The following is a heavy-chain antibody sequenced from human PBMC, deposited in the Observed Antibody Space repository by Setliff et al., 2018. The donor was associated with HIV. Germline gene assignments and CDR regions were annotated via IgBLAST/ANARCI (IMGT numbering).Heavy chain of an antibody. J-gene: IGHJ4*02. CDR1: GYTFTGYG. CDR2: MSPNSGNT. Sequence: ASVKVSCKASGYTFTGYGINWVRQATGRGPEWMGWMSPNSGNTGYAQKFDGRVTMSRDASVSTAYLELRSLKFDDTAVYYCARGGTLFYWGQGTLVTVSS. V-gene: IGHV1-8*02. D-gene: IGHD3-10*01. CDR3: ARGGTLFY.